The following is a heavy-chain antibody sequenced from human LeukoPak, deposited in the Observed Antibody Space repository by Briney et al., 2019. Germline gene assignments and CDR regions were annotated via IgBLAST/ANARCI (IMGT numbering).Heavy chain of an antibody. CDR1: GYSFTSYW. CDR2: IYPGDSDT. D-gene: IGHD4-17*01. V-gene: IGHV5-51*01. J-gene: IGHJ5*02. CDR3: GRHALYADWFDP. Sequence: GESLKISCKGSGYSFTSYWIGWVRQMPGKGLEWTGIIYPGDSDTRYSPSFQGQVTISADKPISTAYLQWSSLKASDTAMYYGGRHALYADWFDPWGQGTLVTVSS.